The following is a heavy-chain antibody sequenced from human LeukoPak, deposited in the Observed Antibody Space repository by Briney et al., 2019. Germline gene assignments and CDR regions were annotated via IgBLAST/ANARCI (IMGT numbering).Heavy chain of an antibody. CDR2: ISYDGSNK. CDR1: GFTFSSYG. D-gene: IGHD5-24*01. J-gene: IGHJ3*01. V-gene: IGHV3-30*03. CDR3: ARRDGYNFGGGFDV. Sequence: PGGSLRLSCAASGFTFSSYGMHWVRQAPGKGLEWVAVISYDGSNKYYADSVKGRFTISRDNSKNTLYLQMNSLRAEDTAVYYCARRDGYNFGGGFDVWGQGTMVTVSS.